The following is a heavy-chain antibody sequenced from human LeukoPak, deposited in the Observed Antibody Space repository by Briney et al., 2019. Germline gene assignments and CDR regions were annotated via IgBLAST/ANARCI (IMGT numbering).Heavy chain of an antibody. CDR3: ARVSSSWSDAFDI. V-gene: IGHV4-59*01. CDR1: GGSLSRYY. D-gene: IGHD6-13*01. J-gene: IGHJ3*02. CDR2: IYYSGST. Sequence: SETLSLTCTVSGGSLSRYYWSWIRQPPGKGLEWIGYIYYSGSTNYNPSLKSRVTISVDTSKNQFSLKLSSVTAADTAVYYCARVSSSWSDAFDIWGQGTMVTVSS.